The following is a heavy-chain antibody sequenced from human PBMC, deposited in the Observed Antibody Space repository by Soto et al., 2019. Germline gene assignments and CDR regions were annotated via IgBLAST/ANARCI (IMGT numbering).Heavy chain of an antibody. CDR2: INGRSNYI. CDR3: AREDGIVGATSAFDY. D-gene: IGHD1-26*01. J-gene: IGHJ4*02. CDR1: GFTFTTFT. Sequence: GSLRLSCAASGFTFTTFTMNWVRQAPGKGLEWVSSINGRSNYIYYADSVKGRFTISRDNAKNSLYLQMNSLSAEDTAVYFCAREDGIVGATSAFDYWGQGTLVTVSS. V-gene: IGHV3-21*01.